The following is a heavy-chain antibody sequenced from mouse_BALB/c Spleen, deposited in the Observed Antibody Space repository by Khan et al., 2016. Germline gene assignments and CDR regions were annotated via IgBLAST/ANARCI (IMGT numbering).Heavy chain of an antibody. CDR3: NAIYYGNDVYFDY. D-gene: IGHD2-2*01. J-gene: IGHJ2*01. Sequence: EVELVESGAELVRSGASVKLSCTASVFNIKDYYMHWVKQRPEQGLEWIGWIDPENGDTEYAPKFQGKATMTADTSSNAAYLQFSSLTSEDSAVYYCNAIYYGNDVYFDYWGQGTTLTVSS. CDR2: IDPENGDT. V-gene: IGHV14-4*02. CDR1: VFNIKDYY.